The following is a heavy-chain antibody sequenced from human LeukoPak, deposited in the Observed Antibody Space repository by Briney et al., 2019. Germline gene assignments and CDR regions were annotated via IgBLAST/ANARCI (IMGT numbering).Heavy chain of an antibody. CDR3: ARYNRIAGTPTEFDP. J-gene: IGHJ5*02. CDR2: ISSSGSTI. D-gene: IGHD1-20*01. Sequence: GGSLRLSCAASGFTFSDYYMSWIRQAPGNGLEWVSYISSSGSTIYYADSVKGRFTISRDNAKNSLYLQMNSLRAEDTAVYYCARYNRIAGTPTEFDPWGQGTLVTVSS. V-gene: IGHV3-11*01. CDR1: GFTFSDYY.